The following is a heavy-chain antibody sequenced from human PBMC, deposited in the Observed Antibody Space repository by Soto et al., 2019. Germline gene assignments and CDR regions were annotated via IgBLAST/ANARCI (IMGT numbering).Heavy chain of an antibody. CDR1: PFTFTSSA. CDR2: IVVGSGNT. D-gene: IGHD1-26*01. CDR3: ATHRDGAPYYFDD. J-gene: IGHJ4*02. Sequence: QMQLVQAGPEVKKPGTSVKVSCKASPFTFTSSAVQWVRQARGQRLEWIGWIVVGSGNTKYAQNFQERATITRDMYSGTAYLELSSMSAEDTAVYYSATHRDGAPYYFDDWGQGTLVTVSS. V-gene: IGHV1-58*01.